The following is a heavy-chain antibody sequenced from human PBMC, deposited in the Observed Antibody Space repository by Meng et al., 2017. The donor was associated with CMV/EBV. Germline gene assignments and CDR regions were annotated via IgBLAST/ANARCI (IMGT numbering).Heavy chain of an antibody. J-gene: IGHJ4*02. CDR2: ISWNSGSI. V-gene: IGHV3-9*01. D-gene: IGHD3-10*01. Sequence: SLKISCAASGFTFDDYAMHWVRQAPGKGLEWVSGISWNSGSIGYADSVEGRFTISRDNAKNSLYLQMNSLRAEDTAVYYCARNMIGAYGSGSYTSGIGEGWGQGTLVTVSS. CDR1: GFTFDDYA. CDR3: ARNMIGAYGSGSYTSGIGEG.